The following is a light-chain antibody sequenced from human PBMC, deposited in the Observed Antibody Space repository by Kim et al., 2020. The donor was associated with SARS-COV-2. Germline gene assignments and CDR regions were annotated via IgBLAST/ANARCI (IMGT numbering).Light chain of an antibody. CDR2: TAS. CDR1: QSVSSSH. V-gene: IGKV3-20*01. CDR3: QQYDTSSYT. J-gene: IGKJ2*01. Sequence: SPGERATLSCRASQSVSSSHLAWYQQKPGQAPRLLIYTASIRAAGVADRFTGSGSGTDFTLTISRLEPEDSAVYYCQQYDTSSYTFGPGTKLEI.